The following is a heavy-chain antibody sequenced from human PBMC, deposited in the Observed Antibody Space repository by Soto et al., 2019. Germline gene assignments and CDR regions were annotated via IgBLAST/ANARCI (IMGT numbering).Heavy chain of an antibody. CDR1: GFTFSSYG. Sequence: QVQLVESGGGVVQPGRSLRLSCAASGFTFSSYGMHWVRQAPGKGLEWVAVISYDGSNKYYADSVKGRFTISRDNSKNTLYLQMNSLRAEDTAVYYCARGLVAVAGTWAYRGVYAFDIWGQGTMVTVSS. J-gene: IGHJ3*02. V-gene: IGHV3-30*03. D-gene: IGHD6-19*01. CDR3: ARGLVAVAGTWAYRGVYAFDI. CDR2: ISYDGSNK.